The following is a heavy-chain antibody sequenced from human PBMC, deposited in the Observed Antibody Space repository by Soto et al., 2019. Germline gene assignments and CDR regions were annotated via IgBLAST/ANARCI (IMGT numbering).Heavy chain of an antibody. V-gene: IGHV3-30*03. D-gene: IGHD3-16*01. Sequence: GGSLRLSCAASGFSFSSYGMHWVRQAPAKGLEWVAFISHDGSNDYYADSVKGRYTISRDNSKNTVYLQMNRLRVEDTAVYYCATDANEYLWEYYFDFWGQGTLVTVSS. J-gene: IGHJ4*02. CDR3: ATDANEYLWEYYFDF. CDR2: ISHDGSND. CDR1: GFSFSSYG.